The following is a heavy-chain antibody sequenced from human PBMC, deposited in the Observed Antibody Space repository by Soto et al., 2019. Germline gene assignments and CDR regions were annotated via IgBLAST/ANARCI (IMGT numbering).Heavy chain of an antibody. CDR3: ARRGGVATNAFDI. D-gene: IGHD5-12*01. V-gene: IGHV4-59*08. CDR1: GGSISNYY. Sequence: PSETLSLTYTVSGGSISNYYWSWIRQPPGRGLEWIGHIFYSGSTNYNPALKSRVTISVDTSKNQFSLKLSSVTAADTAVYYCARRGGVATNAFDIWGQGTMVTVSS. J-gene: IGHJ3*02. CDR2: IFYSGST.